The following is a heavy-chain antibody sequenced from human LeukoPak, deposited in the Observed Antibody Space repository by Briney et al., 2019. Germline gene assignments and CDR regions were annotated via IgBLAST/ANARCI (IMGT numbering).Heavy chain of an antibody. CDR1: GGSISSSSYY. CDR2: MYYSGTT. V-gene: IGHV4-39*07. Sequence: SETLSLTCTVSGGSISSSSYYWGWIRQPPGKGLEGIGIMYYSGTTYYNSSLKSRVTISVDTSKNKFSLKLSSVTAADTAVYFCARARNYYDSSGYYYEGDAFDIWGQGTMVTVSS. CDR3: ARARNYYDSSGYYYEGDAFDI. J-gene: IGHJ3*02. D-gene: IGHD3-22*01.